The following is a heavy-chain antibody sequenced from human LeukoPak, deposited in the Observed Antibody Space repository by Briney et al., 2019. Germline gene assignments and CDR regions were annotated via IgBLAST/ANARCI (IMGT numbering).Heavy chain of an antibody. D-gene: IGHD2-15*01. CDR3: ARGPAPYCSGDSCYSILYFHH. Sequence: ASVKISCKASGYTFTSYDINWVRQASGQGVEGMGWMNPNSGNTGYAQKFQGRVTMTRDTSIRTAYLELTTLRPDDTAVYYCARGPAPYCSGDSCYSILYFHHWGQGTLVTVSS. V-gene: IGHV1-8*01. CDR1: GYTFTSYD. CDR2: MNPNSGNT. J-gene: IGHJ1*01.